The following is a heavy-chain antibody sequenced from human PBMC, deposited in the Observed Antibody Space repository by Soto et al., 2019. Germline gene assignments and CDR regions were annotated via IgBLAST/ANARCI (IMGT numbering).Heavy chain of an antibody. CDR1: GGTFSSYA. Sequence: QVQLVQSGAEVKKPGSSVKVSCKASGGTFSSYAISWVRQAPGQGLEWMGGIIPICGTAKYAQKFQGRVTITADEATSTAYMELSSLRSGDTAAYYCASGRRPGLAASGTIGRYYYYGMDVWGQGTTVTVSS. V-gene: IGHV1-69*01. CDR2: IIPICGTA. J-gene: IGHJ6*02. D-gene: IGHD6-13*01. CDR3: ASGRRPGLAASGTIGRYYYYGMDV.